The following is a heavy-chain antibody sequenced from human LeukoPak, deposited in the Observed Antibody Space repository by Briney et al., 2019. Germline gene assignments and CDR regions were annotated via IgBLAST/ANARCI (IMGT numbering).Heavy chain of an antibody. V-gene: IGHV4-59*01. J-gene: IGHJ3*02. D-gene: IGHD3-22*01. CDR2: IYYSGST. CDR3: ARGRYYDSSGYSDDAFDI. CDR1: GGSISSYY. Sequence: SETLSLTCTVSGGSISSYYWSWIRQPPGKGLEWIGDIYYSGSTNYNPSLKSRVTISVDTSKNQFSLKLSSVTAADTAVYYCARGRYYDSSGYSDDAFDIWGQGTMVTVSS.